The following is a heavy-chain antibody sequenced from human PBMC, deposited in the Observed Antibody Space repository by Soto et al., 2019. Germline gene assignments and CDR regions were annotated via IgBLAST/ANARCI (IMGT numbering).Heavy chain of an antibody. V-gene: IGHV1-46*01. CDR3: VRGATLRFLGWLDSSFDY. CDR2: INPSGGRT. J-gene: IGHJ4*02. CDR1: GYTFTHHY. D-gene: IGHD3-3*01. Sequence: ASVKVSCQASGYTFTHHYIHWVRQAPGQGLDWVGVINPSGGRTNYAQKFQGRVTMTGDTSTRTVYMELSSLRSEDTAEYYCVRGATLRFLGWLDSSFDYWGQGTVVTVSS.